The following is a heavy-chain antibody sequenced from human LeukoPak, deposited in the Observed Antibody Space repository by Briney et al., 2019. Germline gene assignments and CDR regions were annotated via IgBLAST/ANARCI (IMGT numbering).Heavy chain of an antibody. CDR2: IRYDGSKE. J-gene: IGHJ4*02. V-gene: IGHV3-30*02. D-gene: IGHD3-22*01. Sequence: PGGSLRLSCAASGFTFSSYDMHWVRQAPGKGLEWVALIRYDGSKEYYADSVKGRFTISRDNSKNTLYLQVNSVRYDDTAVYYCAKAGPKIGQYYFDFWGQGTLVTVSS. CDR3: AKAGPKIGQYYFDF. CDR1: GFTFSSYD.